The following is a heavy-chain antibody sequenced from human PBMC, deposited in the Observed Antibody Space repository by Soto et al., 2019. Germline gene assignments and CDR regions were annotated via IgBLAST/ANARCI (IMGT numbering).Heavy chain of an antibody. D-gene: IGHD6-13*01. CDR1: GGTFSSYF. V-gene: IGHV1-69*13. CDR2: IIPVFGTG. CDR3: ARETPSAAAAYYYCGLDG. J-gene: IGHJ6*02. Sequence: RASVKVSCKVSGGTFSSYFINWVRQAPGQGLEWVGGIIPVFGTGSYAEKFQGRVTITADESTSTAYMELSRLRSDDTAVYYCARETPSAAAAYYYCGLDGLGRGTTVTVSS.